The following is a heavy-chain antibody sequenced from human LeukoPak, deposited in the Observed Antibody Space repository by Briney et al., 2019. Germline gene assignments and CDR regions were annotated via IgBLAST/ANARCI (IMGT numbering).Heavy chain of an antibody. CDR3: ARDSRFYSYGYYYYYYMDV. Sequence: SETLSLTCTVSGGSISSYYWSWIRQPPGKGLEWIGYIYYSGSTNYNPSLKSRVTISVDTSKNQFSLKLSSVTAADTAVYYCARDSRFYSYGYYYYYYMDVWGKGTTVTVS. D-gene: IGHD5-18*01. CDR1: GGSISSYY. CDR2: IYYSGST. V-gene: IGHV4-59*01. J-gene: IGHJ6*03.